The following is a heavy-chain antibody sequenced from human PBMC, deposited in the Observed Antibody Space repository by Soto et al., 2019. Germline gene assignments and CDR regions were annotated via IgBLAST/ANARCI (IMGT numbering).Heavy chain of an antibody. V-gene: IGHV1-69*02. Sequence: GASVKVSCKASGGTFSSYTISWVRQAPGQGLEWMGRIIPILGIANYAQKFQGRVTITADKSTSTAYMELSSLSSGDTAVYYCARSLQRYSTPAGYWGQGTVVTV. D-gene: IGHD3-9*01. CDR2: IIPILGIA. CDR1: GGTFSSYT. J-gene: IGHJ4*02. CDR3: ARSLQRYSTPAGY.